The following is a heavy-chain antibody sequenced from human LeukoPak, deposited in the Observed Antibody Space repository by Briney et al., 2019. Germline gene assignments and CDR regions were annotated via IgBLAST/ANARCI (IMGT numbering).Heavy chain of an antibody. Sequence: EALQLPCKGSEYRLTNYWIAWARQMPGKGLEWMEIIYPRDSDIRSSPSFQGHVTLSAINSIDTASLQWSSLKASDTAMYYCARHSDYGGNGWFDPWGQGTLVTVSS. J-gene: IGHJ5*02. V-gene: IGHV5-51*01. D-gene: IGHD4-23*01. CDR3: ARHSDYGGNGWFDP. CDR1: EYRLTNYW. CDR2: IYPRDSDI.